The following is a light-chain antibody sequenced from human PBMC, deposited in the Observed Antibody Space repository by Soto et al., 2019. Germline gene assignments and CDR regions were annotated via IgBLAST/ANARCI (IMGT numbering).Light chain of an antibody. J-gene: IGKJ4*02. CDR1: QSISGY. CDR2: DAS. Sequence: EIVMTQSPVTLTGWPGERCTLYCRASQSISGYLAWYQQRPGQPPRLLIYDASNRAIGIPARFSGSGSGTDFNLNIRSPEPEDLPVYYCQQRSNCLTVGEGTKV. CDR3: QQRSNCLT. V-gene: IGKV3-11*01.